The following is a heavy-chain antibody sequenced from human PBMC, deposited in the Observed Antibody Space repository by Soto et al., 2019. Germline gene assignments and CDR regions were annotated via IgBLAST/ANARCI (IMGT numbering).Heavy chain of an antibody. CDR2: ISGSGGST. CDR1: GLTFTNYA. Sequence: GGSLRLSCAASGLTFTNYAMSWVRQAPGKGLEWVSAISGSGGSTYYADSVKGRFTISRDNSKNTLYLQMNSLRAEDTALYYCANAFFDSSGSDWGQGTLVTVSS. D-gene: IGHD3-22*01. V-gene: IGHV3-23*01. CDR3: ANAFFDSSGSD. J-gene: IGHJ4*02.